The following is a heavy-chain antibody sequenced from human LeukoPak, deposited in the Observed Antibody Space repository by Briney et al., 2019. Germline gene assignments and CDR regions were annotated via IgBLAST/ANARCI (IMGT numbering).Heavy chain of an antibody. J-gene: IGHJ4*02. CDR1: RFTLSSYW. CDR3: ARFYDTGWYGHFDY. D-gene: IGHD6-19*01. CDR2: IKQDGSEK. Sequence: GGSLRLSCAASRFTLSSYWMSWVRQAPGKGLEWVANIKQDGSEKYYVDSVKGRFTITRDNAQNSLYLQMNSLRAEDTAVYYCARFYDTGWYGHFDYWGQGALVAVSS. V-gene: IGHV3-7*01.